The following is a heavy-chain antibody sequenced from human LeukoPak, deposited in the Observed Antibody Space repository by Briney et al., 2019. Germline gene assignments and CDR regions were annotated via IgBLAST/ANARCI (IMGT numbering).Heavy chain of an antibody. CDR1: GFTFSSYG. CDR3: ARGGSDQLLNMDV. CDR2: ISDDGNNQ. V-gene: IGHV3-30*19. J-gene: IGHJ6*03. D-gene: IGHD2-2*01. Sequence: PGGSLRLSCAASGFTFSSYGMHWVRQAPGKGLEWVAVISDDGNNQYYRDSVKGRFTISRDNSKNTLSLQMNSLTIEDTAVYYCARGGSDQLLNMDVWGRGSMVTVSS.